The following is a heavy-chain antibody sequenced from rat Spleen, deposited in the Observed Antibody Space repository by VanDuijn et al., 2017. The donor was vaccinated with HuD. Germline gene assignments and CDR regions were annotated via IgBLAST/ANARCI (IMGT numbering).Heavy chain of an antibody. CDR2: ISTGGGNT. J-gene: IGHJ2*01. CDR3: ARKGD. V-gene: IGHV5S14*01. CDR1: GLSFSNYG. Sequence: EVQLVESGGGLVQPGRSLKLSCTASGLSFSNYGMAWVRQTPTKGLEWVASISTGGGNTYYRDSVKGRFTIARDNAKNTQYLQRNSLKSEDTDIYYCARKGDWGQGVMVTVSS.